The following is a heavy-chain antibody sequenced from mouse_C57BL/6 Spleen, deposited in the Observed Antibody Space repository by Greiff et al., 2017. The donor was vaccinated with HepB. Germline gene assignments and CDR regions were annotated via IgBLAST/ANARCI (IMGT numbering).Heavy chain of an antibody. CDR2: IYPGDGDT. CDR3: ARMGDYGAWFAY. V-gene: IGHV1-82*01. D-gene: IGHD2-4*01. J-gene: IGHJ3*01. Sequence: VQLQESGPELVKPGASVKISCKASGYAFSSSWMNWVKQRPGKGLEWIGRIYPGDGDTNYNGKFKGKATLTADKSSSTAYMQLSSLTSEDSAVYFCARMGDYGAWFAYWGQGTLVTVSA. CDR1: GYAFSSSW.